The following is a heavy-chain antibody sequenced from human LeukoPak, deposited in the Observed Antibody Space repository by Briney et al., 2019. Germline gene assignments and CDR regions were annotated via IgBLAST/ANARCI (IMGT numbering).Heavy chain of an antibody. CDR2: IYSGGGT. J-gene: IGHJ5*02. Sequence: GGSLRLSCAASGFTVSGNYMTWVRQAPGKGLEWVSVIYSGGGTNYADSVKGRFTISRDNSKNTMYLQMNSLRAEDTAVYYCARDQGDYYDFWSGLFTWGQGTLVTVSS. D-gene: IGHD3-3*01. V-gene: IGHV3-53*01. CDR3: ARDQGDYYDFWSGLFT. CDR1: GFTVSGNY.